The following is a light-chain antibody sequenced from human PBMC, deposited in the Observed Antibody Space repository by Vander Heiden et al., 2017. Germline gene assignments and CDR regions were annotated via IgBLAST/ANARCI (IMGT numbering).Light chain of an antibody. V-gene: IGKV1-5*03. CDR2: KVS. J-gene: IGKJ1*01. CDR1: HTISPW. Sequence: DIQMTQSHTTLSASVGDRVTITCRASHTISPWLAWYQQKPGKAPNPLIYKVSTLQSGVPSRFSGSGSGTEFTLTISSLQPDDFATYYCQQYHSYTWAFGQGTKVDI. CDR3: QQYHSYTWA.